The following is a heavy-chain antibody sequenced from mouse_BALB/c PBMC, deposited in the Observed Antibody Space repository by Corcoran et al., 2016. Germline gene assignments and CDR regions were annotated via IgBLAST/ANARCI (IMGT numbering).Heavy chain of an antibody. J-gene: IGHJ1*01. V-gene: IGHV9-1*02. Sequence: QIQLVQSGPELKKPGETVKISCKASGYTFTNYGMNWVKQAPGKVLKWMGWINTYTGEPTYADDFKGRFAFSLETSASTAYLQINNLKNEDMATYFCARWDYGSSYYWYFDVWGAGTTVTVSS. D-gene: IGHD1-1*01. CDR1: GYTFTNYG. CDR2: INTYTGEP. CDR3: ARWDYGSSYYWYFDV.